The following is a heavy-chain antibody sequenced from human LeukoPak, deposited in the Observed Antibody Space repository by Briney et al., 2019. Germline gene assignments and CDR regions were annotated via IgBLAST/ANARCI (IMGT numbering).Heavy chain of an antibody. D-gene: IGHD6-6*01. Sequence: ASVKVSCKASGYTFTSYDMNWVRQATGQGLEWMGWMNPNSGNTGYAQKLQGRVTMTRNTSISTAYMELSSLRSEDTAVYYCARRRQLGKNWFDPWGQGTLVTVSS. CDR3: ARRRQLGKNWFDP. V-gene: IGHV1-8*01. J-gene: IGHJ5*02. CDR1: GYTFTSYD. CDR2: MNPNSGNT.